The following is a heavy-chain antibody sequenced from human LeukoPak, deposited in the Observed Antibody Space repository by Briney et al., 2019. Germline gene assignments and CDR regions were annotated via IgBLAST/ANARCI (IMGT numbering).Heavy chain of an antibody. CDR2: IYPDDFDT. V-gene: IGHV5-51*01. CDR1: GYSFTSYW. CDR3: ARHGKLSASRNWIDP. Sequence: PGESLKISCKASGYSFTSYWIAWVRQMPGKGLEWMGVIYPDDFDTRYSPSFQGLVTISADKSISTAFLQWSSLKASDAAIYYCARHGKLSASRNWIDPWGQGTLVTVSS. D-gene: IGHD1-26*01. J-gene: IGHJ5*02.